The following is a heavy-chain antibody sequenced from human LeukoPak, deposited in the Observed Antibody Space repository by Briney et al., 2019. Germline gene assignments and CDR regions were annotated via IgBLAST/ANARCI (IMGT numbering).Heavy chain of an antibody. CDR1: GYSISSAYY. CDR2: ISHSGST. J-gene: IGHJ4*02. CDR3: ARGSQLAGAASFDY. V-gene: IGHV4-38-2*02. D-gene: IGHD2-2*01. Sequence: SETLSLTCTVSGYSISSAYYWGWIRQPPGKGLEWIGSISHSGSTYYNPSLKSRVIMSLDTSQNHFSLKLTSVTAADTAVYYCARGSQLAGAASFDYWGQGTLVTVSS.